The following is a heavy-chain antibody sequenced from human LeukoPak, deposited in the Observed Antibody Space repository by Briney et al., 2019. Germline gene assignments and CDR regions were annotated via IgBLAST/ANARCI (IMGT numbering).Heavy chain of an antibody. J-gene: IGHJ4*02. Sequence: TSETLSLTCAVYGGSFSGYYWSWIRQPPGKGLEWIGEINHSGSTNYNPSLKSRVTISVDTSKNQFSLKLSSVTAADTAVYYCARRSGDGYNDDLDYWGQGTLVTVSS. CDR1: GGSFSGYY. V-gene: IGHV4-34*01. CDR3: ARRSGDGYNDDLDY. D-gene: IGHD5-24*01. CDR2: INHSGST.